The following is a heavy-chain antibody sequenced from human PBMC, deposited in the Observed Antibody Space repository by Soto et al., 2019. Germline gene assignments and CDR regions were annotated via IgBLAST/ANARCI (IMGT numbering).Heavy chain of an antibody. CDR2: IYYSGTT. Sequence: SETLSLTCAVSGYSISSSNWWGWIGQPPGKGLEWIGYIYYSGTTYYNPSLKSRVTMSVDTSRNQVVLTMTNVDPVDTATYYCARIHGPSGNYDLDYWGQGTLVTVS. CDR3: ARIHGPSGNYDLDY. CDR1: GYSISSSNW. V-gene: IGHV4-28*01. D-gene: IGHD5-12*01. J-gene: IGHJ4*02.